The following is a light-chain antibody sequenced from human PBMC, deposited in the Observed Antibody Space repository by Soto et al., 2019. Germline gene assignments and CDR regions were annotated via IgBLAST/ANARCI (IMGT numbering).Light chain of an antibody. Sequence: QSVLTQPPSASGTPGQRVTISCSGNDSNSGNNNVNWYQQVPGTAPKLLMYTNNQRPSGVPDRFSGSKSGTSASLAISGLQSEDEADYYCATWDDSLNGVVFGGGTKLTVL. V-gene: IGLV1-44*01. CDR3: ATWDDSLNGVV. J-gene: IGLJ2*01. CDR1: DSNSGNNN. CDR2: TNN.